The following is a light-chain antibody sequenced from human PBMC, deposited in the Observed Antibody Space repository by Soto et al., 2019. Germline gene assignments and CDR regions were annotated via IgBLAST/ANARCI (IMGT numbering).Light chain of an antibody. V-gene: IGKV3-15*01. Sequence: EIVMTQSPTTLSVSPGERSTLSCRASQSVSSNLAWYQQKPGQAPRLLIYGASTRATGIPARFSGSGSGTDFTLTISSLEPEDFAVYYRQQRSNWPPSITFGQATRLEIK. J-gene: IGKJ5*01. CDR3: QQRSNWPPSIT. CDR2: GAS. CDR1: QSVSSN.